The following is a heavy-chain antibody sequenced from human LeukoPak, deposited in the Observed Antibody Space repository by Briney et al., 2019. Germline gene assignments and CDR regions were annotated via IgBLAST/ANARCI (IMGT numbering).Heavy chain of an antibody. J-gene: IGHJ4*02. V-gene: IGHV3-23*01. Sequence: QPGGSLRLSCAASGFTFSSYAMSWVRQAPGKGLEWVSAISGSGGSTYYADSVKGRFTISRDNSKNTLYLQMNSLRAEDTAVYYCAKDSPRIAVAGIGYFDYWGQGTLVPVSS. CDR3: AKDSPRIAVAGIGYFDY. CDR1: GFTFSSYA. D-gene: IGHD6-19*01. CDR2: ISGSGGST.